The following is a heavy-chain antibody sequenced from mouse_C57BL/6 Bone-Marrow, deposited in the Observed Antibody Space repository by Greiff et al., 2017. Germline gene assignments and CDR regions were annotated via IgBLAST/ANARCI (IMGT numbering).Heavy chain of an antibody. Sequence: VQLVESGAELARPGASVKLSCKASGYTFTNYWMHWVKQRPGQGLEWIGMMHPNGGSPDYNEKFKSEATLSVDKSSRTAYMELSSLTSEDSAVYYCARSYDYDDYTMDYWGQGTSVTVSS. J-gene: IGHJ4*01. D-gene: IGHD2-4*01. CDR2: MHPNGGSP. CDR1: GYTFTNYW. CDR3: ARSYDYDDYTMDY. V-gene: IGHV1-64*01.